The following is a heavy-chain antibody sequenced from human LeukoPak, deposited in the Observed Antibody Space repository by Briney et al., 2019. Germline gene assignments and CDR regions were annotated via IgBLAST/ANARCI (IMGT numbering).Heavy chain of an antibody. CDR1: GGSISSYY. J-gene: IGHJ4*02. CDR3: ARVSGYDWESFYDY. CDR2: IYYSGST. V-gene: IGHV4-59*01. D-gene: IGHD5-12*01. Sequence: SETLSLTCTVSGGSISSYYWSWIRQPPGKGLEWIGYIYYSGSTNYNPSLKSRVTISVDTSKNQFSLKLSSVAAADTAVYYCARVSGYDWESFYDYWGQGTLVTVSS.